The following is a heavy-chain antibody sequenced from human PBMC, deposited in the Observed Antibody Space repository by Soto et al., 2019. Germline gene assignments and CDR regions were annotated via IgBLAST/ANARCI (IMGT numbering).Heavy chain of an antibody. CDR1: GGTFSSYA. CDR3: ARVIPGVEAWFDP. Sequence: SVKVSCKASGGTFSSYAISWVRQAPGQGLEWMGGIIPIFGTANYAQKFQGRVTITADESTSTAYMELSSLRSEDTAVYYCARVIPGVEAWFDPWGQGTLVTVSS. CDR2: IIPIFGTA. V-gene: IGHV1-69*13. D-gene: IGHD2-2*01. J-gene: IGHJ5*02.